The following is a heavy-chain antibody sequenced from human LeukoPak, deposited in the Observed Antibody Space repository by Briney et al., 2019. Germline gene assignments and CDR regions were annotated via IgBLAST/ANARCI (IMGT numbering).Heavy chain of an antibody. Sequence: SGTLSLACDVSGGSRINAGWWSWVRQPPGKGLEWIGEIFHSGNTKYNPSLESRVTISVDKSNHQFTLEMKSVTAADTAIYYCARDLGYYYGLDIWSRGTTVTVSS. CDR3: ARDLGYYYGLDI. V-gene: IGHV4-4*02. D-gene: IGHD3-16*01. CDR1: GGSRINAGW. J-gene: IGHJ6*02. CDR2: IFHSGNT.